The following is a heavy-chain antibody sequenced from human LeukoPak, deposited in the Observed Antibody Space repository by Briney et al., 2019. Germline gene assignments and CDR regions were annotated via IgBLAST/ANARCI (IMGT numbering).Heavy chain of an antibody. V-gene: IGHV3-30-3*01. Sequence: GGSLRLSCAASRFTFSSYAMHWVRQAPGKGLEWVAVISYDGRNKYYADSVKGRFTISRDNSKNTLYLQMNSLRAEDTAVYYCAREAEALDYWGQGTLVTVSS. CDR3: AREAEALDY. CDR1: RFTFSSYA. CDR2: ISYDGRNK. J-gene: IGHJ4*02.